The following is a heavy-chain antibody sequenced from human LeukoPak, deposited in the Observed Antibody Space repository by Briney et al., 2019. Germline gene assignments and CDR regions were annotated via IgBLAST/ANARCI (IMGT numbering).Heavy chain of an antibody. V-gene: IGHV3-23*01. D-gene: IGHD4-23*01. J-gene: IGHJ4*02. CDR2: ISGSGGST. CDR1: GFTFRSYA. CDR3: XXXXYGDNGGDY. Sequence: GGSLRLSCAASGFTFRSYAMSWARQAPGKGLEWVSAISGSGGSTYYADSVKGRFTISRDNSKNTLYLQMNSLRVEDTAVYYCXXXXYGDNGGDYWGQGTLVTVSS.